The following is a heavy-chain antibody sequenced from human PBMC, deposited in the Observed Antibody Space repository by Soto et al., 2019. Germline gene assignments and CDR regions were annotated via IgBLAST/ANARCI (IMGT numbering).Heavy chain of an antibody. CDR1: GGSISSGGYY. Sequence: PSETLSLTCTVSGGSISSGGYYWSWIRQHPGKGLEWIGYIYYSGSTYYNPSLKSRVTISVDTSKNQFSLKLSSVTAADTAVYYCARDSSGWTFPPVFDYWGQGTLVTVSS. CDR2: IYYSGST. D-gene: IGHD6-19*01. J-gene: IGHJ4*02. CDR3: ARDSSGWTFPPVFDY. V-gene: IGHV4-31*03.